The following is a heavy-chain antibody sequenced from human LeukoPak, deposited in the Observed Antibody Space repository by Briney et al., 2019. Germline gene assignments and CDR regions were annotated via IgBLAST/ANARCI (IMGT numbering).Heavy chain of an antibody. D-gene: IGHD3-16*02. CDR1: GYTFTGYY. J-gene: IGHJ5*02. CDR3: ARDGAAASLKRLSRPNDWFDP. CDR2: ISAYNGNT. V-gene: IGHV1-18*04. Sequence: GASVKVSCKASGYTFTGYYMHWVRQTPGQGLEWMGWISAYNGNTNYAQKLQGRVTITTDTSTSTAYMELRSLRSDDTAVYYCARDGAAASLKRLSRPNDWFDPWGQGTLVTVSS.